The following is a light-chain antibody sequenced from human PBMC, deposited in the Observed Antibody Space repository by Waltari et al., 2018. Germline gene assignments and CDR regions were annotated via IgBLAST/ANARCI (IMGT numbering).Light chain of an antibody. J-gene: IGKJ1*01. Sequence: IVLTQSPDTLSLSPGERATLSCRTSQGVSVYLAWYQQKSGQAPRLLIYDTSEGVTGMPARCSGSGSGTDSALTISSLEPEDFAIYYCLQRSLWPWTFGQGTKVEI. CDR2: DTS. CDR1: QGVSVY. CDR3: LQRSLWPWT. V-gene: IGKV3-11*01.